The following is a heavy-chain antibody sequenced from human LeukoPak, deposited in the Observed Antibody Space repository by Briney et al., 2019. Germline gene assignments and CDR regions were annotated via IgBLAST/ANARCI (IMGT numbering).Heavy chain of an antibody. CDR2: INHSGST. Sequence: SETLSLTCAVYGGSFSGYYWSWIRQPPGKGLEWIGEINHSGSTNYNPSLKSRVTISVDTSKNQFSLKLSSVTAADTAVYYCARAGREGYCSSTSCYLPAPWGHGTLVTVSS. J-gene: IGHJ5*02. CDR3: ARAGREGYCSSTSCYLPAP. V-gene: IGHV4-34*01. CDR1: GGSFSGYY. D-gene: IGHD2-2*01.